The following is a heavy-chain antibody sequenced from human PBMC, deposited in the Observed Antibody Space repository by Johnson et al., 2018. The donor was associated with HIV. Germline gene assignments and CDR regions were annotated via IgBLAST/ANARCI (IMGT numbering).Heavy chain of an antibody. Sequence: MQLVESGGGLIKPGGSLRLSCAASGVTFSNAWMSWVRQAPGKGLEWVANIKQEGSDEYYLDSVKGRMTIYRDNSKNKLYLQMNSLRPEDTAVYYCARGAGEAYGGNFRDAFDIWGQGTMVTVSS. CDR3: ARGAGEAYGGNFRDAFDI. CDR2: IKQEGSDE. D-gene: IGHD4-23*01. V-gene: IGHV3-7*02. CDR1: GVTFSNAW. J-gene: IGHJ3*02.